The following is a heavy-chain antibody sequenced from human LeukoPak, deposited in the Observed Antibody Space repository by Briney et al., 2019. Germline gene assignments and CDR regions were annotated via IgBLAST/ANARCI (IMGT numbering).Heavy chain of an antibody. Sequence: PGRSLRLSCAASGFTFSNYGMHWVRQAPGEGLEWVALIWYDGTKRYYADSVKGRFAISRDRNTLYLQMSSLRGDDTGLYFCARGSGSSSLDYWGQGTLVTVPS. CDR3: ARGSGSSSLDY. D-gene: IGHD6-13*01. J-gene: IGHJ4*02. V-gene: IGHV3-33*01. CDR1: GFTFSNYG. CDR2: IWYDGTKR.